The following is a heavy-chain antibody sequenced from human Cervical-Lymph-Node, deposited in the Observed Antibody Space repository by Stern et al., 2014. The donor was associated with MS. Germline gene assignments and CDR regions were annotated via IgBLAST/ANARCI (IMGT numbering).Heavy chain of an antibody. CDR2: IYYSGRN. V-gene: IGHV4-30-4*01. D-gene: IGHD4-17*01. Sequence: QVQLQESGPGLVKPSATLSLTCTVSGDSINSGDFHWSWVRQSPGKGLEGIGDIYYSGRNYNNPSLKSRVTMSIDTSTNQFSLNLTSATAADTALYYCARMKTGLRENRGFDFWGQGTQVTVSS. CDR3: ARMKTGLRENRGFDF. CDR1: GDSINSGDFH. J-gene: IGHJ4*02.